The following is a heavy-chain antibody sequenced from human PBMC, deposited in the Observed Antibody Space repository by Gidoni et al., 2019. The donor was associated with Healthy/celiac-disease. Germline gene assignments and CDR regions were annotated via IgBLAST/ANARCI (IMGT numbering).Heavy chain of an antibody. CDR2: ISSSSSYI. CDR3: ARDWQAGLEIGMDV. Sequence: EVQLVESGGGLVKPGGSLRLSCAASGFTFSSYSMNWVRQAPGKGLEWVSSISSSSSYIYYADSVKGRFTISRDNAKNSLYLQMNSLRAEDTAVYYCARDWQAGLEIGMDVWGQGTTVTVSS. CDR1: GFTFSSYS. J-gene: IGHJ6*02. V-gene: IGHV3-21*01.